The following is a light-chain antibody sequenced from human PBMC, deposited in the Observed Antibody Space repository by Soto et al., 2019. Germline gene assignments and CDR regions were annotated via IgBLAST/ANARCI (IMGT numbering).Light chain of an antibody. CDR1: SSDVGGYDY. CDR2: EVS. J-gene: IGLJ1*01. Sequence: QSALTQPASLSGSPGQSITISCTGTSSDVGGYDYVSWYQQHPGNAPQLMIYEVSNRHSGVSNRFSGSKSGNTASLTIAGLQAEDEADYYCSSYTSNSTLYVFGTGTKLTVL. V-gene: IGLV2-14*01. CDR3: SSYTSNSTLYV.